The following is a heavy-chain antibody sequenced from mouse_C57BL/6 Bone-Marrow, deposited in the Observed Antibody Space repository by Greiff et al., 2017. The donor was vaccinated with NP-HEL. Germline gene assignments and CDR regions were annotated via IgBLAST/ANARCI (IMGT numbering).Heavy chain of an antibody. CDR2: IYPGDGDT. CDR1: GYAFSSYW. D-gene: IGHD1-1*01. Sequence: QVQLQQSGAELVKPGASVKISCKASGYAFSSYWMNWVKQRPGKGLEWIGQIYPGDGDTNYNGKFKGKATLTADKSSSTAYMQLSSLTSEDSAVYFCARMDYYGSPPFAYWGQGTLVTVSA. J-gene: IGHJ3*01. V-gene: IGHV1-80*01. CDR3: ARMDYYGSPPFAY.